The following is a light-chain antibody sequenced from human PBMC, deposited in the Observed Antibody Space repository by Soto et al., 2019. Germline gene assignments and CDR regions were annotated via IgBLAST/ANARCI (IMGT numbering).Light chain of an antibody. Sequence: EIVMTQSPATLSVSPGERATLSCRASQSVSSNLAWYQQKPGQAPRLLIYGASPRATGIPVRFSGSGSGTEFTLTISSLQSEDFAVYYCQQYNNSWTFGQGTKVEIK. CDR2: GAS. V-gene: IGKV3-15*01. CDR3: QQYNNSWT. CDR1: QSVSSN. J-gene: IGKJ1*01.